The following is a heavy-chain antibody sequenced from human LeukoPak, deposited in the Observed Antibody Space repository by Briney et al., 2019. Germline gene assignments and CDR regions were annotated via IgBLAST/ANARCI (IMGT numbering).Heavy chain of an antibody. D-gene: IGHD1-26*01. V-gene: IGHV4-4*02. CDR1: GGSISSSNW. Sequence: SETLSLTCAVSGGSISSSNWWSWVRQPPGKGLEWIGEIYHRGSTNYNPSLKSRVTISVDKSKNHFSLNLSSVTAADTAVYYCARDDSGTYAALDYWGQGTLVTVSS. CDR3: ARDDSGTYAALDY. J-gene: IGHJ4*02. CDR2: IYHRGST.